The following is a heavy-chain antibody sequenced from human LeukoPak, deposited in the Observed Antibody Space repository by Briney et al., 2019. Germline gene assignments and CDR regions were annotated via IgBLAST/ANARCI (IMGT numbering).Heavy chain of an antibody. CDR2: IYYSGST. J-gene: IGHJ4*02. CDR3: ARHLNNCGDDCYIFDY. V-gene: IGHV4-59*08. Sequence: SETLSLTCTVSGGSISSYYWSWIRQPPGKGLEWLGYIYYSGSTNYNPSLKSRVTISVDTSKNQFSLSVSSVTAADTAVYYCARHLNNCGDDCYIFDYWGQGTLVTVSS. CDR1: GGSISSYY. D-gene: IGHD2-21*01.